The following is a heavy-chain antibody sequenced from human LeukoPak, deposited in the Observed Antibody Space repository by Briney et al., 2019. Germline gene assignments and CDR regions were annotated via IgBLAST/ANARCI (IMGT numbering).Heavy chain of an antibody. CDR2: IKSKTDGGTT. D-gene: IGHD6-6*01. V-gene: IGHV3-15*07. Sequence: GGSLRVSCAASGFTFSNAWMNWVRQAPGKGLEWVGRIKSKTDGGTTDYAAPVKGRFTISRDDSKNTLYLQMNSLKTEDTAVYYCTTASQLDYYYGMDVWGQGTTVTVSS. CDR1: GFTFSNAW. J-gene: IGHJ6*02. CDR3: TTASQLDYYYGMDV.